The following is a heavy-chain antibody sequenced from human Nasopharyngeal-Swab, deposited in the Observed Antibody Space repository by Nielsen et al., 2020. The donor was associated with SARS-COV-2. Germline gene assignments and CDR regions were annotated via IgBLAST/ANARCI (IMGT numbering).Heavy chain of an antibody. V-gene: IGHV1-2*06. D-gene: IGHD4-17*01. CDR2: INPNSGGT. J-gene: IGHJ3*02. CDR3: ARVSFQGDYGDAFDI. CDR1: GYTFTGYY. Sequence: ASVKVSCKASGYTFTGYYMHWVRQAPGQGLEWMGRINPNSGGTNYVQKFQGRVTMTRDTYISTAYMELSRLRSDDTAVYYCARVSFQGDYGDAFDIWGQGTMVTVSS.